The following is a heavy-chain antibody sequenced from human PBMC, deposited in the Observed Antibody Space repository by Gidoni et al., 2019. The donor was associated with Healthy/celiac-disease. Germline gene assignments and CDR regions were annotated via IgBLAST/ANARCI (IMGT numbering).Heavy chain of an antibody. D-gene: IGHD2-2*01. Sequence: QLQLQESGPGLVKPSETLSLTCPVSGGSISSSSYYCGWIRQPPGKGLEWIGSIYYSGSTYYNPSIKSRVTISVDTSKNQFSLKLSSVTAADTAVYYCARQTGYCSSTSCLPPRHWGQGTLVTVSS. CDR2: IYYSGST. CDR1: GGSISSSSYY. CDR3: ARQTGYCSSTSCLPPRH. V-gene: IGHV4-39*01. J-gene: IGHJ1*01.